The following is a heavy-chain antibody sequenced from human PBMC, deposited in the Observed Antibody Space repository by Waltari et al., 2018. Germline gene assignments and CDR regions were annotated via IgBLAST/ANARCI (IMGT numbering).Heavy chain of an antibody. Sequence: QLQLQQWGAGLLKPSETLSLTCAVYGGSFSGYYWRWLRQPPGKGLEWIGEINHSGSTNYNPSLKSRVTISVDTSKNQFSLKLSSVTAADTAVYYCARGRGGWYHYYYGMDVWGQGTTVTVSS. CDR3: ARGRGGWYHYYYGMDV. V-gene: IGHV4-34*01. D-gene: IGHD6-19*01. CDR1: GGSFSGYY. CDR2: INHSGST. J-gene: IGHJ6*02.